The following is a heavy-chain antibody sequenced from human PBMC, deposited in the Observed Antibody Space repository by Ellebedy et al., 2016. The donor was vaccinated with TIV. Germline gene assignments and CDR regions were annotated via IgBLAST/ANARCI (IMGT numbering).Heavy chain of an antibody. V-gene: IGHV3-21*04. Sequence: GESLKISCAASGFHFTSYAVNWVRQAPGKGLEWVSFISSTSTYIDYADSVKGRFTISRDNAKNSLYLQMNSLRVEDTAVYFCATRGHSIGWFADWGQGTLVTVSS. D-gene: IGHD3-22*01. CDR2: ISSTSTYI. J-gene: IGHJ5*02. CDR1: GFHFTSYA. CDR3: ATRGHSIGWFAD.